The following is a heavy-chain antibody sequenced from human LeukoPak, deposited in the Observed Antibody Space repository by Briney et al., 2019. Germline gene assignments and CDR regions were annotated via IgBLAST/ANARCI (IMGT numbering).Heavy chain of an antibody. V-gene: IGHV3-53*01. CDR1: GFAVSSNH. Sequence: GGSLRLSCAASGFAVSSNHMNWVRQAPGKGLEWVSVIFNGGSTYYADSVKGRFTISRDNSKNTLYLQMNSLRAEDTAVYYCAKDIVAPGLFFDYWGQGTLVTVSS. CDR2: IFNGGST. J-gene: IGHJ4*02. D-gene: IGHD3-16*02. CDR3: AKDIVAPGLFFDY.